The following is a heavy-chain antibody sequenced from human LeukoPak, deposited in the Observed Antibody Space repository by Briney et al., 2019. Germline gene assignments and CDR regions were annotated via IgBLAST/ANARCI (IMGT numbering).Heavy chain of an antibody. D-gene: IGHD3-10*01. CDR2: IYTSGST. CDR3: ARGRRFGESYYFDY. CDR1: GGSISSYY. V-gene: IGHV4-4*07. Sequence: PSETLSLTCTVSGGSISSYYWSWIRQLAGKGLEWIGRIYTSGSTNYNPSLKSRVTMSVDTSKNQFSLKLSSVTAADTAVYYCARGRRFGESYYFDYWGQGTLVTVSS. J-gene: IGHJ4*02.